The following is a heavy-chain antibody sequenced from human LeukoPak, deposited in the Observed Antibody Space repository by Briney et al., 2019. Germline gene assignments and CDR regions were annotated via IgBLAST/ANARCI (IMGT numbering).Heavy chain of an antibody. CDR3: AGIQQWSWRSFDI. CDR1: GFTFSNYA. Sequence: GGSLRLSCAASGFTFSNYAMSWVRQAPGKGLEWVSSFSGSGDSTNYADSVRGRFTISRDNSKSTLYLQMDSLRAEDTAVYFCAGIQQWSWRSFDIWGQGTVVTVSS. D-gene: IGHD5-18*01. J-gene: IGHJ3*02. V-gene: IGHV3-23*01. CDR2: FSGSGDST.